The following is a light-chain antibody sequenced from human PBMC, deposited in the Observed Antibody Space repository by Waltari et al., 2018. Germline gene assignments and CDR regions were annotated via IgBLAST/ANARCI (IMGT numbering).Light chain of an antibody. J-gene: IGKJ3*01. CDR1: QSLLHSNGNTY. CDR2: TVS. CDR3: MQGTNFPFT. V-gene: IGKV2-30*02. Sequence: DIVMTQSPLSLPITPGQPASMTCRSRQSLLHSNGNTYLSWFLQKPGQPPRRLIYTVSNRDSGVPDRFSGSGAGTDFTLKISRVEAEDVGVYYCMQGTNFPFTFGPGTKLDIK.